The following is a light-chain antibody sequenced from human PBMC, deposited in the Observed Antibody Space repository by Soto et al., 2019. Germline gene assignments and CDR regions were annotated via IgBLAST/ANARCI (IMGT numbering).Light chain of an antibody. CDR3: CSYAGTYTFFV. CDR2: DVT. Sequence: LTHPRSVSWSPGQSVTISCTGSSSDVGGYNYVSWYQQQPGKAPKLLIYDVTIRTAGVSDRFSGSKSGNTASLTISGLQAEDDGDYYCCSYAGTYTFFVFGTGTKVTVL. J-gene: IGLJ1*01. V-gene: IGLV2-11*01. CDR1: SSDVGGYNY.